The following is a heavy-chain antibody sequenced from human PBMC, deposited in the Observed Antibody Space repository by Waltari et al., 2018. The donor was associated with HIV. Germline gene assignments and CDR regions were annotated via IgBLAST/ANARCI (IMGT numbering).Heavy chain of an antibody. CDR3: ARGSNWFDP. CDR2: ILYSGST. J-gene: IGHJ5*02. V-gene: IGHV4-59*01. CDR1: GDSIYPYH. Sequence: QVQLQESGPGLVKPSETLSLTCTVSGDSIYPYHWSWIRQPPGKGLEWVGYILYSGSTNSNPSLRRRVTISVDTARNYVSLKLTSVTTADTAVYYCARGSNWFDPWGQGTLVTVSS.